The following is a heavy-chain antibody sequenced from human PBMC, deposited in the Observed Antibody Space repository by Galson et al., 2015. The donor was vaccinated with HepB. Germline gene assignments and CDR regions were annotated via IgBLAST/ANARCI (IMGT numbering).Heavy chain of an antibody. CDR2: ISGSGGST. D-gene: IGHD2-2*01. CDR3: AKDKGERCSSTSCQEFDY. CDR1: GFTFSSYA. Sequence: SLRLSCAASGFTFSSYAMSWVRQAPGKGLEWVSAISGSGGSTYYADSVKGRFTISRDNSKNTLYLQMNSLRAEDTAVYYCAKDKGERCSSTSCQEFDYWGQGTLVTVSS. V-gene: IGHV3-23*01. J-gene: IGHJ4*02.